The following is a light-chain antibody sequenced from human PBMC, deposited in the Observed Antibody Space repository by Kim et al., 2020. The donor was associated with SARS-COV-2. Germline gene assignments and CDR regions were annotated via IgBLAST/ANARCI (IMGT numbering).Light chain of an antibody. CDR1: SSNIGNNY. CDR3: GTWDSSLSAVV. CDR2: DNN. Sequence: QPVLTQPPSVSAAPGQKVTISCSGGSSNIGNNYVSWYQQLPGTAPKLLIYDNNKRPSGIPDRFSVSNSGTSATLAITVLQTGDDAYYYCGTWDSSLSAVVFGGGTQLTVL. J-gene: IGLJ2*01. V-gene: IGLV1-51*01.